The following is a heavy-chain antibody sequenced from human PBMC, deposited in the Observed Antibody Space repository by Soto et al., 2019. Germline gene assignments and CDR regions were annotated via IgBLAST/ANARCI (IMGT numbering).Heavy chain of an antibody. Sequence: GASVKVSCKASGSTFTSYAMHWVRQAPGQRLEWLGWINAGNGNTKYSQKFQGRVTITRDTSASTAYMELSSLRAEDTAVYYCAKEASPSPVFPFDYWGQGTLVTVSS. J-gene: IGHJ4*02. CDR1: GSTFTSYA. CDR2: INAGNGNT. D-gene: IGHD3-16*01. CDR3: AKEASPSPVFPFDY. V-gene: IGHV1-3*01.